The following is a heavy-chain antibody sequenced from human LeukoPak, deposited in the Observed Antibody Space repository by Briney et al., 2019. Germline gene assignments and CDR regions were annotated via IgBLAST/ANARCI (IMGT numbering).Heavy chain of an antibody. Sequence: GGSLKISCKGFGYSFAYYWIGWVRQMPGKGLEWMGIIYPGDSDTRYSPSFQGQVTISADKSISTAYLQWSSLRASDTAMYYCAGCGEMAKISSCYFDYWGQGTLVTVSS. V-gene: IGHV5-51*01. CDR1: GYSFAYYW. D-gene: IGHD5-24*01. J-gene: IGHJ4*02. CDR3: AGCGEMAKISSCYFDY. CDR2: IYPGDSDT.